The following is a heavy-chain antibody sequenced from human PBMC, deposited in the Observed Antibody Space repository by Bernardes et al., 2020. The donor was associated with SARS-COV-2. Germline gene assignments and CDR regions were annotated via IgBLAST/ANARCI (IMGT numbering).Heavy chain of an antibody. D-gene: IGHD1-26*01. Sequence: ASVKVSCRASGYTFTSYAITWVRQAPGQRLEWMGWISGGNGNTNYAQNLQARVTMTIETSTSTAYMELRSLSSDDTAVYYCAATHSGSYLNWFDPWGQGTLVTVSP. CDR3: AATHSGSYLNWFDP. CDR2: ISGGNGNT. J-gene: IGHJ5*02. CDR1: GYTFTSYA. V-gene: IGHV1-18*01.